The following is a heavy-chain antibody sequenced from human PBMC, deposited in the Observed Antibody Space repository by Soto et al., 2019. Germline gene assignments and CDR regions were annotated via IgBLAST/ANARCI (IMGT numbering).Heavy chain of an antibody. CDR3: ARDDWAEAVDYYYGIDV. J-gene: IGHJ6*02. CDR2: IKQDGSEK. D-gene: IGHD6-13*01. CDR1: GFTFSSYW. Sequence: PVGSLRLSCAASGFTFSSYWMSWVRQAPGKGLEWVANIKQDGSEKYYVDSVKGRFTISRDNAKNSLYLQMNSLRAEDTAVYYCARDDWAEAVDYYYGIDVWGQGTTVTVYS. V-gene: IGHV3-7*03.